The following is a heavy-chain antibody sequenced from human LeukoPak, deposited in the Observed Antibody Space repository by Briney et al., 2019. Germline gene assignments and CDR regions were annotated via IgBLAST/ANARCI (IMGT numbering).Heavy chain of an antibody. J-gene: IGHJ4*02. CDR3: ARRSPYSTGWSSYFDY. Sequence: SETLSLTCAVSGGSISSTNWWSWVRQPPGKGLEWIGEIYRSGTTNYKPSLKSRVTISLDKSRNHFSLKLTSVTAADSAVYYCARRSPYSTGWSSYFDYWGQGTLVTVSS. V-gene: IGHV4-4*02. CDR1: GGSISSTNW. D-gene: IGHD6-19*01. CDR2: IYRSGTT.